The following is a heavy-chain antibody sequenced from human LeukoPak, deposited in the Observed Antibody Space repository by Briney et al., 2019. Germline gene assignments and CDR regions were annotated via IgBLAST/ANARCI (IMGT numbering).Heavy chain of an antibody. CDR1: GYTFTSYD. V-gene: IGHV1-69*13. CDR2: IIPIFGTA. Sequence: SVKVSCKASGYTFTSYDINWVRQAPGQGLEWMGGIIPIFGTANYAQKFQGRVTITADESTSTAYMELSSLRSEDTAVYYCASPLGRDGYNYYYYGMDVWGQGTTVTVSS. J-gene: IGHJ6*02. CDR3: ASPLGRDGYNYYYYGMDV. D-gene: IGHD5-24*01.